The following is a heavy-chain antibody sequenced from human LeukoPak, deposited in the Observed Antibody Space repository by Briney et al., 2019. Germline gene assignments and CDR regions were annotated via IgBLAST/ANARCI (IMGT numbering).Heavy chain of an antibody. CDR3: ARDSLSSSWWRGAFDI. CDR1: GGSISSYC. D-gene: IGHD6-13*01. CDR2: IYTSGST. V-gene: IGHV4-4*07. Sequence: PSETLSLTCTVSGGSISSYCWSWIRQPAGKGLEWIGRIYTSGSTNYNPSLKSRVTMSVDTSKNQFSLKLSSVTAADTAVYYCARDSLSSSWWRGAFDIWGQGTMVTVSS. J-gene: IGHJ3*02.